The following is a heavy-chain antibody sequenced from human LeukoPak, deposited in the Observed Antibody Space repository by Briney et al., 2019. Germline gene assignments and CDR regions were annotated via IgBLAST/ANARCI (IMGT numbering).Heavy chain of an antibody. Sequence: RASVKVSCKASGYTFTSYGISWVRQAPGQGLEWMGWISAYNGNTNYAQKVQGRVTMTTDTSTSTAYMELRSLRSDDTAVYYCARDDYGDSHFDYWGQGTLVTVSS. D-gene: IGHD4-17*01. CDR1: GYTFTSYG. CDR3: ARDDYGDSHFDY. CDR2: ISAYNGNT. J-gene: IGHJ4*02. V-gene: IGHV1-18*01.